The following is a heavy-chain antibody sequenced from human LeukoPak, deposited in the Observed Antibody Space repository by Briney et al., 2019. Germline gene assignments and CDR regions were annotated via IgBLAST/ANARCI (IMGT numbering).Heavy chain of an antibody. J-gene: IGHJ4*02. CDR3: AKGSGYSSSWYYPDY. CDR2: ISGSGGST. CDR1: GFTFSSYA. Sequence: GGSLRLSCAASGFTFSSYAMSWVRQAPGKGLEWVSAISGSGGSTYYADSVKGRFTISRDNSKNSLYLQMNSLRAEDTAVYYCAKGSGYSSSWYYPDYWGQGTLVTVSS. D-gene: IGHD6-13*01. V-gene: IGHV3-23*01.